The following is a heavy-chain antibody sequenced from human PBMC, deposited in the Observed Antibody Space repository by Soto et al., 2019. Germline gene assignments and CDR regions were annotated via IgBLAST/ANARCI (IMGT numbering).Heavy chain of an antibody. Sequence: QVQLVESGGGVDQPGRSLRLSCAASGFTFSSYAMHWVRQAPGKGLEWVAVISYDGSNKYYADSVKGRFTISRDNSKNTLYLQMNSLRAEDSAVYYCAREASYYYDSTGYYYATYFDYWGQGTLVTVSS. J-gene: IGHJ4*02. D-gene: IGHD3-22*01. CDR3: AREASYYYDSTGYYYATYFDY. V-gene: IGHV3-30-3*01. CDR1: GFTFSSYA. CDR2: ISYDGSNK.